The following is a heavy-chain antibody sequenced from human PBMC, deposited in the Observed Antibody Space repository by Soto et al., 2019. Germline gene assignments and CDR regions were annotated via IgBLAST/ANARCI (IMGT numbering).Heavy chain of an antibody. CDR1: GGSISSVNYY. CDR3: ARGWQTGTGTYDY. Sequence: QVQLQESGPGLVKPSQTLSLTCRVSGGSISSVNYYWHWIRQHPGKGLEWIGYIFYSGSTYYNPSLKSRVTISVDTSKSQFSLKLGAVTAADTAVYYCARGWQTGTGTYDYGGQGTLVTVSS. CDR2: IFYSGST. V-gene: IGHV4-31*03. D-gene: IGHD1-1*01. J-gene: IGHJ4*02.